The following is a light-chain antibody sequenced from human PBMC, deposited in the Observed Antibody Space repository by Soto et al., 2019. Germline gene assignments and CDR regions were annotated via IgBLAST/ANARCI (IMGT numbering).Light chain of an antibody. Sequence: DIQMTQSPSSLSASVGDRVTITCRASQIISTYLNRYQQKPGRAPKLLIYGATSLQSGVPSRFSGSGSGTDFTLTISSLQPEDSAAYYCQQSYNSLTWTFGQGTKVEVK. CDR3: QQSYNSLTWT. CDR2: GAT. CDR1: QIISTY. J-gene: IGKJ1*01. V-gene: IGKV1-39*01.